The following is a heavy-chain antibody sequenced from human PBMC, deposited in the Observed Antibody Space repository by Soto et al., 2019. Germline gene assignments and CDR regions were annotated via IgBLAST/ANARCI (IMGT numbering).Heavy chain of an antibody. CDR3: AREAGDYVWGSYRDNWFDP. CDR2: IYYSGST. J-gene: IGHJ5*02. V-gene: IGHV4-59*01. CDR1: GGSISSYY. Sequence: QVQLQESGPGLVKPSETLSLTCTVSGGSISSYYWSWIRQPPGKGLEWIGYIYYSGSTNYNPSLKRRVTISVDTSRNQFPLKLSSVTAADTAVYYCAREAGDYVWGSYRDNWFDPWGQGTLVTVSS. D-gene: IGHD3-16*02.